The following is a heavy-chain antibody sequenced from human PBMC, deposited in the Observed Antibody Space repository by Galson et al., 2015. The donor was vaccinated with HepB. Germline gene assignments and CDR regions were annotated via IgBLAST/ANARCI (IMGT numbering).Heavy chain of an antibody. Sequence: SLRLSCAASRFTFSNYAMSWVRQAPGKGLEWVSSISGSGGSTYYADSVKGRFTISRDNSKNTLYLQMNSLRAEDTAVYYCAKGEYSSSPNWFDPWGQGTRVTVSS. J-gene: IGHJ5*02. CDR1: RFTFSNYA. CDR3: AKGEYSSSPNWFDP. V-gene: IGHV3-23*01. D-gene: IGHD6-13*01. CDR2: ISGSGGST.